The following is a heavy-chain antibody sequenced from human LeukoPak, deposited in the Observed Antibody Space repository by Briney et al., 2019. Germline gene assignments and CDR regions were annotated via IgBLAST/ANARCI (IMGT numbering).Heavy chain of an antibody. CDR3: ARVLWGSYRLFDY. D-gene: IGHD3-16*02. V-gene: IGHV1-3*01. CDR1: GYTFTSYA. CDR2: INAGNGNT. J-gene: IGHJ4*02. Sequence: ASVKVSCKASGYTFTSYAMHWVRQAPGQRLEWMGWINAGNGNTKYSQKFQGRVTITRDTSASTAYMELSSLRSEDTAVYYCARVLWGSYRLFDYWGQGTLVTVSS.